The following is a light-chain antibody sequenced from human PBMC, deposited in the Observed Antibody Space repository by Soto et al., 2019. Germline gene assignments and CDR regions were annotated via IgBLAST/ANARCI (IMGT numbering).Light chain of an antibody. J-gene: IGLJ1*01. CDR2: EVS. CDR3: SSYAGSKNFYV. CDR1: SSDVGGYNY. Sequence: QSALTQPPSASGSPGQSVTISYTGTSSDVGGYNYVSWYQQHPGKAPKVMIYEVSKRPSGVPDRFSGSKSGNTASLTVSGLQAEDEADYYCSSYAGSKNFYVFGTGTKLTVL. V-gene: IGLV2-8*01.